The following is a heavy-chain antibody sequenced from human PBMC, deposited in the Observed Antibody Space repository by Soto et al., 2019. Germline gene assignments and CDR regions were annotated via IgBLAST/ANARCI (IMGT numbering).Heavy chain of an antibody. CDR3: ARVRYSYGSYYFDY. V-gene: IGHV1-69*13. D-gene: IGHD5-18*01. CDR2: IIPIFGTA. CDR1: GGTFSSYA. J-gene: IGHJ4*02. Sequence: ASVKVSCKASGGTFSSYAISWVRQAPGQGLEWMGGIIPIFGTANYAQKFQGRVTITADESTSTAYMELSSLRSEDTAVYYCARVRYSYGSYYFDYWGQGTLVTVSS.